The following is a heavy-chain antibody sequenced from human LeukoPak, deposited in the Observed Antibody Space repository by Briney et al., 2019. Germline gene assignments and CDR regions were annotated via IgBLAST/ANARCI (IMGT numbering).Heavy chain of an antibody. CDR1: GFTFTNFG. D-gene: IGHD6-19*01. CDR3: AKGSDPEY. J-gene: IGHJ4*02. Sequence: GGSLRLSCAASGFTFTNFGMHWVRQAPGKGLEWVTFIRYDGNNQYYADSVKGRFTISRDSSKNTLYLEMNSLRPEDTAVYYCAKGSDPEYWGQGTLVTVSS. V-gene: IGHV3-30*02. CDR2: IRYDGNNQ.